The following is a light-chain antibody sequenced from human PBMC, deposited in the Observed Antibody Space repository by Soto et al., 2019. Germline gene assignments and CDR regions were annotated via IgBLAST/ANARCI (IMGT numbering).Light chain of an antibody. V-gene: IGKV3-15*01. CDR1: QSISSI. CDR2: GAS. J-gene: IGKJ5*01. Sequence: EIVMTQSPATLSVAPGARDTLSCRASQSISSILAWYQQKPGQAPRLLIYGASTRATGIPARFTGSGSGTEFTLTISSLQSEDFAIYYCQQYYDWPITFGQGTRLEIK. CDR3: QQYYDWPIT.